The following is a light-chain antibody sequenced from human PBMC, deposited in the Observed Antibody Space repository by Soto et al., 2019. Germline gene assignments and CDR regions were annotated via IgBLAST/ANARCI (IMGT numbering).Light chain of an antibody. J-gene: IGKJ1*01. CDR3: QQLDSYRPWM. V-gene: IGKV1-9*01. CDR2: LAS. CDR1: QDISTY. Sequence: IHLTQSPSSLSASVGDRATITCRASQDISTYLAWYQQSPGRDPELLSYLASNLHPGVRSRFSGGGSGIEFTLSGSGLQPEDFAPYYCQQLDSYRPWMFGQGTRVEIK.